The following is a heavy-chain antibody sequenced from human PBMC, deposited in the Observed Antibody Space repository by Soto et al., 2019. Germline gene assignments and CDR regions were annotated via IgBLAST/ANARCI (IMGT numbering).Heavy chain of an antibody. Sequence: ASVKVSCKASGYTFTGYYMHWVRQAPGQGLEWMGWNNPNSGGTNYAQKVQGRVTMTRDTSISTAYMELSRLRSDDTAVYYCAGDHIVGAPYYYYYGMDVWGQGTTVTVS. CDR3: AGDHIVGAPYYYYYGMDV. CDR2: NNPNSGGT. CDR1: GYTFTGYY. D-gene: IGHD1-26*01. J-gene: IGHJ6*02. V-gene: IGHV1-2*02.